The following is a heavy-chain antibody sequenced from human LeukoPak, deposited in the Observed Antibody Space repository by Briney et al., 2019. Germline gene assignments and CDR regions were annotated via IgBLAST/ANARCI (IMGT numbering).Heavy chain of an antibody. J-gene: IGHJ4*02. V-gene: IGHV3-74*01. D-gene: IGHD3-10*01. CDR1: GFTFSNYW. Sequence: GGSLRLSCAASGFTFSNYWMHWVRQAPGKGLVWVSRISDAGAHTFYADSVKGRFAMSRDNAKNTLYLQMNSLRAEDTAVYYCASLMGSMVRGVDYWGQGTLVTVSS. CDR2: ISDAGAHT. CDR3: ASLMGSMVRGVDY.